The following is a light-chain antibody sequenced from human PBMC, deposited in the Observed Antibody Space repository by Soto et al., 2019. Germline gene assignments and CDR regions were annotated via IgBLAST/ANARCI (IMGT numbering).Light chain of an antibody. CDR1: QSVGSDY. CDR2: GIF. CDR3: QQYDRWPVT. J-gene: IGKJ4*01. V-gene: IGKV3-20*01. Sequence: EIVLTQSPRTLSLSPGERATLSCRASQSVGSDYVAWYQHRPGQAPRLLFSGIFRRATGIPDRFSGSGSGTDFTLTINRLEPEDFAVYYCQQYDRWPVTFGGGTKVEIK.